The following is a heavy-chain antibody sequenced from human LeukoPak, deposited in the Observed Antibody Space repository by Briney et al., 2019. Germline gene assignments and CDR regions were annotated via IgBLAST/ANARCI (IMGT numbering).Heavy chain of an antibody. D-gene: IGHD2-2*01. CDR3: ARDLEYQLLLGAFDI. Sequence: GASVKVSCKASGYTFTSYGISWVRQAPGQGLEWMGWISAYNGNTNYAQKFQGRVTMTRDTSISTAYMELSRLRSDDTAVYYCARDLEYQLLLGAFDIWGQGTMVTVSS. CDR1: GYTFTSYG. CDR2: ISAYNGNT. V-gene: IGHV1-18*01. J-gene: IGHJ3*02.